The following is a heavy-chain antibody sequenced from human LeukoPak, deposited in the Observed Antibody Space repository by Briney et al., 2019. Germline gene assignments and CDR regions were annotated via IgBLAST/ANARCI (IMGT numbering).Heavy chain of an antibody. J-gene: IGHJ4*02. CDR1: GGSISSGGYY. CDR2: IYYSGST. D-gene: IGHD6-13*01. V-gene: IGHV4-31*03. CDR3: ARVAAAGHLPFDY. Sequence: PSHTLSLTCTVSGGSISSGGYYWSWIRQHPGKGLEWIGYIYYSGSTYYNPSLKSRVTISVDTSKNQFSLKLSSVTAADTAVYYCARVAAAGHLPFDYWGQGTLVTVSS.